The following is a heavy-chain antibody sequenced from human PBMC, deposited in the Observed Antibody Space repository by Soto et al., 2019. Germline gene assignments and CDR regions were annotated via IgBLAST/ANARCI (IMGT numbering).Heavy chain of an antibody. CDR1: EFTFSNYG. CDR2: ILNDGSNR. J-gene: IGHJ6*02. Sequence: QVQLVESGGGVVQPGRSLRLSCAASEFTFSNYGMHWVRQAPGKGLEWVAVILNDGSNRYHADSVKDRFTISRDNSKNTLYLQMNSLRAEDTAVYYCARDDEYSGNGMDFWGQGTTVTVS. D-gene: IGHD3-10*01. CDR3: ARDDEYSGNGMDF. V-gene: IGHV3-33*01.